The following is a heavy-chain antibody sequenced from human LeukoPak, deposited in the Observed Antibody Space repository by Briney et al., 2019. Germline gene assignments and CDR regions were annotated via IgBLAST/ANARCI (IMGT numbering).Heavy chain of an antibody. CDR3: ARAVAYSYGFDY. J-gene: IGHJ4*02. V-gene: IGHV3-53*01. CDR2: IYSGGST. D-gene: IGHD5-18*01. CDR1: GFTVSSNY. Sequence: GGSLRLSCAASGFTVSSNYMSWVRQAPGKGLEWVSVIYSGGSTYYADSVKGRFTISRDNSKNTLYLQMNSLRAEDTAVYYCARAVAYSYGFDYWGQGTLVTVSS.